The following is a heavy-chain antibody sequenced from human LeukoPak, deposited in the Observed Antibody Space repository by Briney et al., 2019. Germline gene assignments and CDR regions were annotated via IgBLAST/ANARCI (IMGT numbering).Heavy chain of an antibody. J-gene: IGHJ1*01. CDR2: IYHSGST. D-gene: IGHD1-26*01. CDR3: ARGGGATDEYFQH. Sequence: SETLSLTCTVSGYSISSGYYWGWIRQPPGKGLEWIGTIYHSGSTHYNPSLKSRVTISVDTSKNQFSLKLSSVTAADTAVYYCARGGGATDEYFQHWGQGTLVTVSS. CDR1: GYSISSGYY. V-gene: IGHV4-38-2*02.